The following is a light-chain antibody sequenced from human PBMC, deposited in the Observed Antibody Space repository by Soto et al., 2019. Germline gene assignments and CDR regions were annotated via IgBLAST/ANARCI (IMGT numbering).Light chain of an antibody. J-gene: IGLJ1*01. CDR1: SSDVGGYNY. CDR2: EVS. V-gene: IGLV2-8*01. CDR3: SSYSGTNYHYV. Sequence: QSVLTRPPSASGPFGQSGPISCTGTSSDVGGYNYVSWYQQHPGKAPKLMIYEVSERPSGVPDRFSGSKSGNTASLTVSGLQADDEADYYCSSYSGTNYHYVFGTGTKVTVL.